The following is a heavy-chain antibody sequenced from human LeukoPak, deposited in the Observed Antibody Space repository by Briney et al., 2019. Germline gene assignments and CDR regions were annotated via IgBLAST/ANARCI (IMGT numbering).Heavy chain of an antibody. CDR1: GGSISSYY. Sequence: SETLSLTCTVSGGSISSYYWSWIRQPPGKGLEWIGYIYYSGSTNYNPSLKSRVTISVDTSKNQFSLKLSSVTAADTAVYCCARHGFGDYVVRWWFDPWGQGTLVTVSS. V-gene: IGHV4-59*08. CDR3: ARHGFGDYVVRWWFDP. CDR2: IYYSGST. J-gene: IGHJ5*02. D-gene: IGHD4-17*01.